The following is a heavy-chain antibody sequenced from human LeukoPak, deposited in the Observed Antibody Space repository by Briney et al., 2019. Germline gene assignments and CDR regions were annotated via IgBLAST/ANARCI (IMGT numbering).Heavy chain of an antibody. V-gene: IGHV6-1*01. D-gene: IGHD3-10*01. CDR1: GDSVSSNSAA. CDR3: ARDTLLWFGELSTTGDNWFDP. CDR2: TYYGSKWYT. J-gene: IGHJ5*02. Sequence: SQTLSLTCAISGDSVSSNSAAWDWISQSPSRGLEWRGNTYYGSKWYTDYAVAVNSRRTINPDTSKNQFSLQLNSVTPEDTAVYYCARDTLLWFGELSTTGDNWFDPWCQGTLVTVSS.